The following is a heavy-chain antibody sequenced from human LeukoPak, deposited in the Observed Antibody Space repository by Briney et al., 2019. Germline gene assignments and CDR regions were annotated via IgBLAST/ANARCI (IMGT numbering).Heavy chain of an antibody. J-gene: IGHJ4*02. CDR2: ISASGGTS. CDR1: GFTYSSHA. CDR3: AKQSAGSAAWYSLHYDF. V-gene: IGHV3-23*01. Sequence: GGTLRLSCAASGFTYSSHAMSWVRQTPGKGLQWVSSISASGGTSKYADSVRGRFTISRDNSKNTLYLQLTSLQVEDAAVYFCAKQSAGSAAWYSLHYDFWGQGTLVTVSS. D-gene: IGHD6-13*01.